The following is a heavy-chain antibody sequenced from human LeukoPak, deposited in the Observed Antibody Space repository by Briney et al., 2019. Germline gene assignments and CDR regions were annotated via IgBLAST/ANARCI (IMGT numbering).Heavy chain of an antibody. CDR2: IYYSRST. CDR3: ARVGGSGWSDY. D-gene: IGHD6-19*01. J-gene: IGHJ4*02. Sequence: SETLSLTCTVSGGSVSSGSYYWSWIRQPPGKGLEWIGYIYYSRSTNYNPSLKSRVTISVDTSKNQFSLKLSSVTAADTAVYYCARVGGSGWSDYWGQGTLVTVSS. CDR1: GGSVSSGSYY. V-gene: IGHV4-61*01.